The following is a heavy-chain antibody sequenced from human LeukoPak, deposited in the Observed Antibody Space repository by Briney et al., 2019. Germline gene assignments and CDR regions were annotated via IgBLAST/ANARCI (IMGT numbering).Heavy chain of an antibody. CDR2: IIPIFGTA. J-gene: IGHJ4*02. V-gene: IGHV1-69*05. Sequence: GSSGKLSCKASGGTFSSYAISWVRQAPGPGLEWMGGIIPIFGTANYATKFQGRVTITTDESTSTAYMELSSLRSEDTAVYYCARVRGDGYNLALDYWGQGTLVTVSS. D-gene: IGHD5-24*01. CDR3: ARVRGDGYNLALDY. CDR1: GGTFSSYA.